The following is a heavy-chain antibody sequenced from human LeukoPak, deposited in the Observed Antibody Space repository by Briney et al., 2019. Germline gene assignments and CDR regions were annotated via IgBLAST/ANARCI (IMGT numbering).Heavy chain of an antibody. CDR1: GFTFSSYA. V-gene: IGHV3-30-3*01. CDR3: ARDLDNYYDSSSSP. Sequence: GRSLRLSCAASGFTFSSYAMHWVRQAPGKGLEWVAVISYDGSNKYYADSVKGRFTISRDNSKNTLYLQMNSLRAEDTAVYYCARDLDNYYDSSSSPWGQGTLVTVSS. D-gene: IGHD3-22*01. J-gene: IGHJ5*02. CDR2: ISYDGSNK.